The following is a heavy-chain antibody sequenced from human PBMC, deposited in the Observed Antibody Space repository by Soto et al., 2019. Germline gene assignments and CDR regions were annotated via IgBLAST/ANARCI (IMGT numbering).Heavy chain of an antibody. V-gene: IGHV3-23*01. Sequence: GGSLRLSCAASGFTFRSYAMSWVRQAPGKGLEWVSALSGNGVSTYYADSVKGRFTISRDNSKNTLYLQLNSLRVEDTAVYYCAKDRSYGFDYWAQGTLVTVSS. CDR1: GFTFRSYA. J-gene: IGHJ4*02. D-gene: IGHD1-26*01. CDR2: LSGNGVST. CDR3: AKDRSYGFDY.